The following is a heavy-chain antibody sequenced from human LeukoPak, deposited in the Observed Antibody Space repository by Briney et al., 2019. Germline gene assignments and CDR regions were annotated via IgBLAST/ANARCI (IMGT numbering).Heavy chain of an antibody. CDR2: IIPIFGTA. V-gene: IGHV1-69*01. CDR1: GGTFSSYA. J-gene: IGHJ6*02. CDR3: AKSGPYYYYGMDV. Sequence: SVRVSCKASGGTFSSYAISWVRQAPGQGLEWMGGIIPIFGTANYAQKFQGRVTITADESTSTAYMELSSLRSEDTAVYYCAKSGPYYYYGMDVWGQGTTVTVSS.